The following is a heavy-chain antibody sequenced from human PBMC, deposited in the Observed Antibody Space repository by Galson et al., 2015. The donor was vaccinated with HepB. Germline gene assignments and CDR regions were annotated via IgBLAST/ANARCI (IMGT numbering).Heavy chain of an antibody. D-gene: IGHD3-22*01. Sequence: VKVSCKVSGYTFTDYYMHWVQQAPGKGLEWMGLVDPEDGETIYAEKFQGRVTITADTSTDTAYMELSSLRSEDTAVYYCAYLTTTGSLPGYWGQGTLVTVSS. CDR2: VDPEDGET. CDR3: AYLTTTGSLPGY. CDR1: GYTFTDYY. J-gene: IGHJ4*02. V-gene: IGHV1-69-2*01.